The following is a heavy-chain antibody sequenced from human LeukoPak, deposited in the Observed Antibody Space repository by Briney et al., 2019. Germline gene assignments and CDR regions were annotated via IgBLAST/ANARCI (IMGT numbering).Heavy chain of an antibody. J-gene: IGHJ5*02. CDR3: ARQVYNWNDANWFDP. CDR2: IYTSGST. Sequence: SETLSLTCTVSGGSISSYYWSWIRQPAGKGLEWIGRIYTSGSTNYNPSLKSRVTISVDTSKNQFSLKLSSVTAADTAVYYCARQVYNWNDANWFDPWGQGTLVTVSS. D-gene: IGHD1-20*01. CDR1: GGSISSYY. V-gene: IGHV4-4*07.